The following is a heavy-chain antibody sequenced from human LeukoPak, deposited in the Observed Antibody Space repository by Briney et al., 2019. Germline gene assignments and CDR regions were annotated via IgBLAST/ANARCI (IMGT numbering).Heavy chain of an antibody. Sequence: ASVKVSCKASGYTFTSYGISWVRQAPGQGLEWMGWISTYNGHTNYAQKFQGRVTMTTDTSTSTSYMELRSLTSNDTAVYFCARGSADGFDIWGQRTMVIVSS. V-gene: IGHV1-18*01. J-gene: IGHJ3*02. D-gene: IGHD3-10*01. CDR2: ISTYNGHT. CDR1: GYTFTSYG. CDR3: ARGSADGFDI.